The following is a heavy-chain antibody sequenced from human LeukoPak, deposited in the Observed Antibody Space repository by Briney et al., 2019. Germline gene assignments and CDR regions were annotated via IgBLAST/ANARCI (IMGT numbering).Heavy chain of an antibody. V-gene: IGHV4-39*01. Sequence: NPSETLSLTCTVSGGSISSSSYYWGWIRQPPGKGLEWIGSINYSGTTYYSPSLKSRVTISVDTSKNQFSLKLSSVTAADTAVYYCARLPIVVVPSTSFDIWGQGTMVTVSS. D-gene: IGHD2-2*01. CDR3: ARLPIVVVPSTSFDI. J-gene: IGHJ3*02. CDR2: INYSGTT. CDR1: GGSISSSSYY.